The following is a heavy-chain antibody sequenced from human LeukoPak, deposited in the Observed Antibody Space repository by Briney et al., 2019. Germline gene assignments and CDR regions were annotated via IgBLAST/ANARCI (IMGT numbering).Heavy chain of an antibody. CDR2: ISWNSGSI. D-gene: IGHD6-25*01. CDR3: AKDIERQYDAFDI. V-gene: IGHV3-9*01. J-gene: IGHJ3*02. Sequence: GGSLRLSCAASGFTFDDYAMHWVRQAPGKGLEWVSGISWNSGSIGYADSVKGRFTISRDNAKNSLYLQMNSLRAEDTALYYCAKDIERQYDAFDIWGQGTMLTVSS. CDR1: GFTFDDYA.